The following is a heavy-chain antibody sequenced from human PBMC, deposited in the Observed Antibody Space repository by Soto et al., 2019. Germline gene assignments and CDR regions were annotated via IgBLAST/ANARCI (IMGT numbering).Heavy chain of an antibody. D-gene: IGHD3-10*01. J-gene: IGHJ4*02. CDR2: IYNSGST. CDR1: GGSISSGDYY. V-gene: IGHV4-31*03. CDR3: ARHNYGSGSTYFDE. Sequence: SETLSLTCTVPGGSISSGDYYWSWIRQHPGRGLEWIGHIYNSGSTYYNPSLKSRVTISVDTSKNQFSLKLNSMTAADTAVYYCARHNYGSGSTYFDEWGQGPLVTVSS.